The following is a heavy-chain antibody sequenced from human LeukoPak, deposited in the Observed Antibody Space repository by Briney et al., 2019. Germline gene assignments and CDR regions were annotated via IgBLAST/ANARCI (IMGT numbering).Heavy chain of an antibody. V-gene: IGHV4-59*12. CDR2: ISYSGTT. Sequence: SETLSLTCTVSGGSINSFYWSWIRQAPGKGLEWIGYISYSGTTNYNPSLKSRVTMSVDTSKNQFSLKLSSVTAADTAVYYCARDFATTPTGTLYYYYYMDVWGKGTTVTISS. CDR1: GGSINSFY. D-gene: IGHD1-1*01. CDR3: ARDFATTPTGTLYYYYYMDV. J-gene: IGHJ6*03.